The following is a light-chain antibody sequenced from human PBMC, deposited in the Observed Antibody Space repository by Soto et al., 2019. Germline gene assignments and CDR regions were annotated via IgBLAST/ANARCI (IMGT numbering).Light chain of an antibody. CDR1: QGINIA. J-gene: IGKJ4*01. V-gene: IGKV1-12*01. CDR3: QQGHSFPLT. CDR2: TAS. Sequence: DIQMTPSPSSVSASVGDRVTITCRASQGINIALAWFQQKPGEAPRLLIYTASTLHSGVPSRFSGSGSGTDFTLTITSLQPEDFATYYCQQGHSFPLTFGGGTKVEIK.